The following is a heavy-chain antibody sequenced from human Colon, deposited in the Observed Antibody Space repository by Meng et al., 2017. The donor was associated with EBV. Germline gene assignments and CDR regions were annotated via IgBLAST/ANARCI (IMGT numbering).Heavy chain of an antibody. CDR3: ARGMVRGVRGDY. V-gene: IGHV7-4-1*01. CDR2: INTNTGQP. Sequence: QVQLLQSGPELKRPGASVRISCKASGYTFSGFPLNWVRQAPGQGLEWMGWINTNTGQPTYAQGFTGRFILSLETSVTTTYLQIADLRPEDTATYFCARGMVRGVRGDYWGQGPLVTVYS. J-gene: IGHJ4*02. D-gene: IGHD3-10*01. CDR1: GYTFSGFP.